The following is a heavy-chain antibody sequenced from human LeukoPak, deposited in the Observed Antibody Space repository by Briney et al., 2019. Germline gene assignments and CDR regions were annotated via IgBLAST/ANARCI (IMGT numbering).Heavy chain of an antibody. V-gene: IGHV3-53*01. CDR1: GFTVITND. D-gene: IGHD1-14*01. CDR2: LYSDGNT. J-gene: IGHJ4*02. Sequence: GGSLRLSCAASGFTVITNDMTWVRQAPGKGLEWVSVLYSDGNTKYADSVQGRLTISRDNSKNTPYLEMNSLSPDDTAVYYCARGVEPLAANTLAYWGQGTLVTVSS. CDR3: ARGVEPLAANTLAY.